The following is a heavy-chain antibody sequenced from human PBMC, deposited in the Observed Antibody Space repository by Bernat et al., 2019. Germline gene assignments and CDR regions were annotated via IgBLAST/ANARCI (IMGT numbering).Heavy chain of an antibody. V-gene: IGHV3-23*01. Sequence: EVQLLESGGGLIQPGGSLRLSCAASGFTFSNYAMSWVRQAPGMGLEWVSVISGPADNTHYADSVKGRFTISRDNSKNTLYMQMNSLRAEDTAIYFCARGRYQLEHWGQGALVAVSS. J-gene: IGHJ4*02. D-gene: IGHD1-1*01. CDR1: GFTFSNYA. CDR3: ARGRYQLEH. CDR2: ISGPADNT.